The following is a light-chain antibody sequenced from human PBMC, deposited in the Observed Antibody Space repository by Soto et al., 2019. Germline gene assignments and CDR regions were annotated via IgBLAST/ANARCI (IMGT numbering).Light chain of an antibody. Sequence: QSALTQPASVSGSPGQSITISCTGTSSDVGGYNYVSWYQQHPGKAPKLMIYDVSNRPSGVSNRFSGSKSGNTASLTISGHQAEDEADYYCSSYTSSSTLVVFGEGTKVTVL. CDR3: SSYTSSSTLVV. CDR2: DVS. V-gene: IGLV2-14*01. J-gene: IGLJ2*01. CDR1: SSDVGGYNY.